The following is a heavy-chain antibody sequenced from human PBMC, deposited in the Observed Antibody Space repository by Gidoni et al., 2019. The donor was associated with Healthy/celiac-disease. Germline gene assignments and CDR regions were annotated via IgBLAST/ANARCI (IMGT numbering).Heavy chain of an antibody. V-gene: IGHV4-38-2*02. CDR3: ARGAGMTTVVRRFDP. CDR2: IYQSGST. Sequence: QVQLQESGPGLVKPSETLSLTCTVSGYSISSGYYWGWIRQPPGKGLGWIGSIYQSGSTYYNPSLKSRVTISVDTSKNQFSLKLSSVTAADTAVYYCARGAGMTTVVRRFDPWGQGTLVTVSS. J-gene: IGHJ5*02. D-gene: IGHD4-17*01. CDR1: GYSISSGYY.